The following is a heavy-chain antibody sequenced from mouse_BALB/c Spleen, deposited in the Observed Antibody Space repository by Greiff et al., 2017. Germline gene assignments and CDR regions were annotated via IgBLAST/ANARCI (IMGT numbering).Heavy chain of an antibody. CDR3: ARNWVRGYAMDY. D-gene: IGHD4-1*01. CDR1: GFTFSSFG. J-gene: IGHJ4*01. CDR2: ISSGSSTI. V-gene: IGHV5-17*02. Sequence: EVKLVESGGGLVQPGGSRKLSCAASGFTFSSFGMHWVRQAPEKGLEWVAYISSGSSTIYYADTVKGRFTISRDNPKNTLFLQMTSLRSEDTAMYYCARNWVRGYAMDYWGQVTSVTVSS.